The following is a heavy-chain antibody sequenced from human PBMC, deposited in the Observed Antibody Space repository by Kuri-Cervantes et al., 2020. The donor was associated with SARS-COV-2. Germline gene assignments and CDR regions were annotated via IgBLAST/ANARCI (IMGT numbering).Heavy chain of an antibody. J-gene: IGHJ6*03. D-gene: IGHD2-8*02. CDR2: IYYSGST. CDR3: ARGGVLVVYALYYMDV. CDR1: GGSISSSSYY. Sequence: GSLRLSCTASGGSISSSSYYWGWIRQPPGKGLEWIGSIYYSGSTYYNPSLKSRVTISVDTSKNQFSLKLSSVTAADTAVYYCARGGVLVVYALYYMDVWGKGTTVTVSS. V-gene: IGHV4-39*07.